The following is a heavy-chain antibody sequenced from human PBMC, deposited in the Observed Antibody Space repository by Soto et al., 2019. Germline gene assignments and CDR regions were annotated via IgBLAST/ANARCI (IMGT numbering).Heavy chain of an antibody. J-gene: IGHJ6*03. V-gene: IGHV3-23*01. CDR1: GFTFSSYA. Sequence: GGSLRLSCAASGFTFSSYAMSWVRQAPGKGLEWVSAISGSGGSTYYADSVKGRFTISRDNSKNTLILQMNSLIAEDTAVYYCALYDFWSGYYTGNYYYYYMDVWGKGTTVTVSS. D-gene: IGHD3-3*01. CDR2: ISGSGGST. CDR3: ALYDFWSGYYTGNYYYYYMDV.